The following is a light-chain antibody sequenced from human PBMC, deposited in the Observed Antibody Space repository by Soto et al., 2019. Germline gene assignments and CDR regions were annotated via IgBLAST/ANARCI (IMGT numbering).Light chain of an antibody. J-gene: IGKJ4*01. V-gene: IGKV1-5*03. CDR3: HQHNTYPLS. CDR2: KAF. CDR1: QSISDW. Sequence: DIQMTQSPSTLSASVGDRVTITCRASQSISDWLAWYQQKPGKAPKLLIYKAFTLESGVPSKFSGSGSGTEFTLTISSLQSEDFATYYCHQHNTYPLSFGGGTKVEIK.